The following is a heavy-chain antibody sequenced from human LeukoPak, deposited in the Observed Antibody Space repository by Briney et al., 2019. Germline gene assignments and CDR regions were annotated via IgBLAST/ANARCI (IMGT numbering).Heavy chain of an antibody. CDR2: IIPIFGTA. Sequence: SVKVSCKASGYTFTSSGISWVRQAPGQGLEWMGGIIPIFGTANYAQKFQGRVTITTDESTSTAYMELSSLRSEDTAVYYCAAAAGTGGDYWGQGTLVTVSS. V-gene: IGHV1-69*05. D-gene: IGHD6-13*01. CDR3: AAAAGTGGDY. CDR1: GYTFTSSG. J-gene: IGHJ4*02.